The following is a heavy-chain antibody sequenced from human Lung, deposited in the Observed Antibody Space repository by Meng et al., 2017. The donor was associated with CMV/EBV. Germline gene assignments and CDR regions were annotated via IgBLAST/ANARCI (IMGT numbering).Heavy chain of an antibody. CDR1: GYTFTSYD. D-gene: IGHD3-10*01. J-gene: IGHJ5*02. CDR3: TRGRGSTHKGNWFDP. V-gene: IGHV1-8*01. CDR2: MNPNSGNT. Sequence: ASXXVSXKASGYTFTSYDINWVRQATGQGLEWMGWMNPNSGNTAYAPKFQGRLTMTRNTSITTAYMDLSSLRSEDTAIYYCTRGRGSTHKGNWFDPWGQGXLVTVSS.